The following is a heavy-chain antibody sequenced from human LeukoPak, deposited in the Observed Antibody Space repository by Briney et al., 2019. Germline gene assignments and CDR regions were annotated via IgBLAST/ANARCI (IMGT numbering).Heavy chain of an antibody. CDR1: GFTFISYS. V-gene: IGHV3-21*01. J-gene: IGHJ4*02. Sequence: GGSLRLSCAASGFTFISYSINWVRQAPGKGLEWVSSISTNSHYIYYADSVKGRFTISRDNAKNSLYLQMHSLRAEDTAVYYCARGYYFDYWGQGTLVTVSS. CDR3: ARGYYFDY. CDR2: ISTNSHYI.